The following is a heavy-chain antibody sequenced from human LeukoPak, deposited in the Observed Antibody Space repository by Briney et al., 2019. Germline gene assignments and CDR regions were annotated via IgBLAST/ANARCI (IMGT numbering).Heavy chain of an antibody. V-gene: IGHV1-18*01. CDR1: GYTFTSYG. Sequence: ASVKVSCKASGYTFTSYGISWVRQAPGQGLEWMGWISAYNGNTNYAQKLQGRVTMTTDTSTSTAYMELRSLRSDDTAVYYCARDRLSIAVAGGGDYWGQGTLVTVSS. J-gene: IGHJ4*02. CDR3: ARDRLSIAVAGGGDY. CDR2: ISAYNGNT. D-gene: IGHD6-19*01.